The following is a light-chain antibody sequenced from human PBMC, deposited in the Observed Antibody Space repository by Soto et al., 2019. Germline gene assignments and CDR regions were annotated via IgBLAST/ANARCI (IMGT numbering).Light chain of an antibody. CDR1: QSVSSY. J-gene: IGKJ4*01. V-gene: IGKV3-11*01. CDR2: DAS. CDR3: QQRSNWPLT. Sequence: EIVLTQSPAPLSLSPGERATLSCRASQSVSSYLAWYQQKPGQAPRLLIYDASNRATGIPARFSGRGSGTDFTLTISSLEPEDFAVYYCQQRSNWPLTFGGGTKVESK.